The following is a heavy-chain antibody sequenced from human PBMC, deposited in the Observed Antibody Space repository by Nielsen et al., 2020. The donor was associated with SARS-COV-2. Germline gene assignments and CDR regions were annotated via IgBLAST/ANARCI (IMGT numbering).Heavy chain of an antibody. V-gene: IGHV4-39*07. CDR1: GGSINTGSYY. J-gene: IGHJ4*02. CDR2: IFYNGDT. D-gene: IGHD3-22*01. Sequence: SETLSLTCSVSGGSINTGSYYWGWIRQPPGRGLEWVGSIFYNGDTYYNPSLRSRVTVSRDTSKNQFSLKLSSVTAADTAVYYCAGGFYDSRGYNLVYWGQGTLVTVSA. CDR3: AGGFYDSRGYNLVY.